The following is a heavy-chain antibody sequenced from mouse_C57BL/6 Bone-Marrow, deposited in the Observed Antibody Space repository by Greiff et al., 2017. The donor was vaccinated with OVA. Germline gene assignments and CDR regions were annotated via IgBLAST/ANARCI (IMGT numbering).Heavy chain of an antibody. D-gene: IGHD1-1*01. CDR1: GFNIKNTY. V-gene: IGHV14-3*01. CDR3: VLYYGSSYWYFDV. Sequence: VQLQQSVAELVRPGASVKLSCTASGFNIKNTYMHWVKQRPEQGLEWIGRIDPANGNTKYAPKFQGKATITADTSSNTAYLQLSSLTSEDTAIYYCVLYYGSSYWYFDVWGTGTTVTVSS. J-gene: IGHJ1*03. CDR2: IDPANGNT.